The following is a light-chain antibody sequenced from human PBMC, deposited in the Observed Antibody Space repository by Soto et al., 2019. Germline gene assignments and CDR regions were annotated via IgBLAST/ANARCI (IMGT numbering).Light chain of an antibody. J-gene: IGLJ2*01. Sequence: QSALIQPPSASGSPGQSVTISCTGTSSDVGGYDYVSWHQHHPGKAPELMIYEVSKRPSGVPDRFSGSKSGNTASLTVSRLQAEDEADYYCSSYAGNNNVVFGGGTQLTVL. V-gene: IGLV2-8*01. CDR1: SSDVGGYDY. CDR3: SSYAGNNNVV. CDR2: EVS.